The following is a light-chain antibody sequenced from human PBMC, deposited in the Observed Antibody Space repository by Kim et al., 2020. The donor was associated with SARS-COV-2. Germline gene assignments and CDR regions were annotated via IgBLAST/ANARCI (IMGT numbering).Light chain of an antibody. CDR3: QAWDSSTVV. J-gene: IGLJ2*01. V-gene: IGLV3-1*01. CDR1: KLGDKY. Sequence: SVTPGQTARIPCSGDKLGDKYACWYQQKPGQAPVLVIYQDSKRPSGIPERFSGSNSGNTATLTISGTQAMDEADYYCQAWDSSTVVLGGGTQMTV. CDR2: QDS.